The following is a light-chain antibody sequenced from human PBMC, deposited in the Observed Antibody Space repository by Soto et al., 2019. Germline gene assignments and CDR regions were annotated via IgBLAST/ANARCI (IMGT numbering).Light chain of an antibody. V-gene: IGKV3-20*01. CDR3: QQYGSSPLT. J-gene: IGKJ4*01. CDR1: QSVSSSY. Sequence: EIVLMQSPGTLSLSPGERATLSCRASQSVSSSYLAWYQQKPGQAPRLLIYGASSRATGIPDRFSGSGSGTDFNLTISRLEPEYFAVYYCQQYGSSPLTFGGGTKVEIK. CDR2: GAS.